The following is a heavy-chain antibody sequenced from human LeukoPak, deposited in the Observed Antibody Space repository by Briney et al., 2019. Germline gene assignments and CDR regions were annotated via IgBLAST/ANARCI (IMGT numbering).Heavy chain of an antibody. Sequence: PGRSLRLSCAASGFTFSSYAMHWVRQAPGKGLEWVAVISYDGTNQYYADSVKGRFTISRDNSKNTLYLQMNSLRVEDTAVYYCAKKRRPVAGTDLFDYWGQGTLVTVSS. V-gene: IGHV3-30*04. J-gene: IGHJ4*02. CDR1: GFTFSSYA. D-gene: IGHD6-19*01. CDR2: ISYDGTNQ. CDR3: AKKRRPVAGTDLFDY.